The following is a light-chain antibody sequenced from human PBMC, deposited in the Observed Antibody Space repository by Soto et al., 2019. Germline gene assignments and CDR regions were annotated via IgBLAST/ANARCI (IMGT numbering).Light chain of an antibody. V-gene: IGKV1-5*03. CDR2: RAS. J-gene: IGKJ2*01. CDR3: QQYKTYTYT. CDR1: QSIDRW. Sequence: DIQMTQSPSTLSASVGDRVTITCRASQSIDRWLAWYQQTPGKAPKLLIYRASSLESGVPSRFSGSGSGTEFTLTISSLQPDDFTTFYCQQYKTYTYTFAQGTKREIK.